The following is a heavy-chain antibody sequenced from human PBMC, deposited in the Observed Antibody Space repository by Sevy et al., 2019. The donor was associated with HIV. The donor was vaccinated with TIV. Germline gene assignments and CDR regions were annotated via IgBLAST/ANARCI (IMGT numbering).Heavy chain of an antibody. CDR2: INPKSGGT. J-gene: IGHJ4*02. CDR1: GYTFTDNY. V-gene: IGHV1-2*06. CDR3: ARHTGFMVDS. D-gene: IGHD3-9*01. Sequence: ASVKVSCKASGYTFTDNYIHWVRQAPGQGLEWMGRINPKSGGTKYAQKFQGRVIMTRDTSITTVYMEVTSLRSDDTAIYYCARHTGFMVDSWGQGTLVTVSS.